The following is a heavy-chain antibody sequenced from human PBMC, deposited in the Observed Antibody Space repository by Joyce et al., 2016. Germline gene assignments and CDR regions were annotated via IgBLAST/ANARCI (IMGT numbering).Heavy chain of an antibody. CDR3: AATSGTYSFDY. D-gene: IGHD3-10*01. J-gene: IGHJ4*02. CDR1: GFTVSSNY. V-gene: IGHV3-53*01. Sequence: EVQLAESGGGLIQPGGSLRLSCAASGFTVSSNYMSWSRQAPGQRLEWVEVIYSCGNTFYVDSVKGRFTISRDNAKNTVHLQMNRLRAEDTAVYYCAATSGTYSFDYWGQGTLVTVSS. CDR2: IYSCGNT.